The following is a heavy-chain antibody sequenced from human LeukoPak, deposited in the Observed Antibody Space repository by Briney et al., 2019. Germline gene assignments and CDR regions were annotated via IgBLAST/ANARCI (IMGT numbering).Heavy chain of an antibody. CDR2: IYDSAT. CDR3: ATAPILRGEGGEHYKYGMDV. CDR1: DGSISSNNYY. J-gene: IGHJ6*02. D-gene: IGHD2-2*02. Sequence: SETLSLTCTVSDGSISSNNYYWGWIRQPPGKGLEWIGSIYDSATYYNPSLKSRVTISVDTFKNHFSLKLTSVTAADTAVYYCATAPILRGEGGEHYKYGMDVWGQGTTVIVSS. V-gene: IGHV4-39*02.